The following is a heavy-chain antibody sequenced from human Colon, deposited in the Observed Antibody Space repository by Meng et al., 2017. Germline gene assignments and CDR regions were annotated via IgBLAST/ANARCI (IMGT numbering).Heavy chain of an antibody. CDR2: IDPNSGGT. Sequence: SVKVSCKASVYTFTDYFMHWLRQAPGQRLEWMGYIDPNSGGTTFAQKFQGRVTMTRDTTISTVYMDLYSMTSDDMAVYYCARGPSSGAFDIWGQGTMVTVSS. CDR1: VYTFTDYF. V-gene: IGHV1-2*02. J-gene: IGHJ3*02. CDR3: ARGPSSGAFDI.